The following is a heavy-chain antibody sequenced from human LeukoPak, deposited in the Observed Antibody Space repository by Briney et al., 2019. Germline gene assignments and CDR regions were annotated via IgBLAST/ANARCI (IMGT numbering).Heavy chain of an antibody. CDR2: IRYDGSNK. Sequence: GGSLRLSCPASASSLSAYAIYWVRQTPGKGLEWVPFIRYDGSNKIYADSVKGRFTISRDNSYNTVYLQMTGLRAEDTAVYYCAKDGESGIQYTQGYFDYWGQGTLVTVSS. V-gene: IGHV3-30*02. J-gene: IGHJ4*02. CDR1: ASSLSAYA. CDR3: AKDGESGIQYTQGYFDY. D-gene: IGHD1-1*01.